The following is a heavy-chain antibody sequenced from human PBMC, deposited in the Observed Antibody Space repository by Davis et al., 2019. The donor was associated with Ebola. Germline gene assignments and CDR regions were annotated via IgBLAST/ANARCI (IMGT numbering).Heavy chain of an antibody. CDR3: ARGGSSTSCIYYYYGMDV. Sequence: ASVTVSCMATRYTFPSYPMHSLRQARGQGRECMGWINAGTGDTKYSQKFQGRVTITADESTSTAYMELSRLRSEDTAVYYCARGGSSTSCIYYYYGMDVWGQGTTVTVSS. V-gene: IGHV1-3*01. CDR2: INAGTGDT. CDR1: RYTFPSYP. D-gene: IGHD2-2*01. J-gene: IGHJ6*02.